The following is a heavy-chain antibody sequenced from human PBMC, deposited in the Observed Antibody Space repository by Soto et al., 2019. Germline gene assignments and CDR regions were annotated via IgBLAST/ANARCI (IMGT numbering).Heavy chain of an antibody. CDR1: GYTFTSYG. Sequence: QVQLVQSGAEVKKPGASVKVSCKASGYTFTSYGISWVRQAPGQGLEWMGWISAYNRNTNYAQKLQGRVTMTTDTSTSTAYMELRSLRADDTAVYYCARDQSRCLGVVPASAPFDYWGQGTLVTVSS. V-gene: IGHV1-18*01. D-gene: IGHD3-3*01. CDR3: ARDQSRCLGVVPASAPFDY. CDR2: ISAYNRNT. J-gene: IGHJ4*02.